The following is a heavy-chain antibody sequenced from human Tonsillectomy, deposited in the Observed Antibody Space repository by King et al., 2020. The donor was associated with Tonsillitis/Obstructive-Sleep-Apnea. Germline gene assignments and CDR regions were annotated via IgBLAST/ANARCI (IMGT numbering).Heavy chain of an antibody. CDR3: ARDLGVQLWADDY. J-gene: IGHJ4*02. D-gene: IGHD5-18*01. Sequence: VQLVESGGGLVQPGGSLRLSCAASRFTFSSYEMNWVRQAPGKGLEWVSYISSSGSTIYYADSVKGRFTISRDNAKNSLYLQMNSLRAEDTAVYYCARDLGVQLWADDYWGQGTLVTVSS. CDR2: ISSSGSTI. V-gene: IGHV3-48*03. CDR1: RFTFSSYE.